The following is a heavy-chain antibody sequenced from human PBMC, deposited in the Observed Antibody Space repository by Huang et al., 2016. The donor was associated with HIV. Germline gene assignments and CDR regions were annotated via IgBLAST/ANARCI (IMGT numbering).Heavy chain of an antibody. Sequence: QVQLEQWGAGLLKPSETLSLTCAVYGGSFSGYFWNWIRQSPGKGLEWIGQINHAGVTDYNPSLKSRGTRSVDTSKNQFSLRLTSVTAADTAIYYCAREIMISFGGPFDSWGHGNLVTVSS. V-gene: IGHV4-34*02. CDR3: AREIMISFGGPFDS. CDR1: GGSFSGYF. CDR2: INHAGVT. D-gene: IGHD3-16*01. J-gene: IGHJ5*01.